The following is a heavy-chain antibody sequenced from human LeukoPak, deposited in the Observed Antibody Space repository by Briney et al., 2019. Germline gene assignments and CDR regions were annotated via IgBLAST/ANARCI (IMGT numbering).Heavy chain of an antibody. Sequence: PGGSLRLSCAASGFTFSSYEMNWVRQAPGKGLEWVSYISSSSSTIYYADSVKGRFTISRDNAKNSLYLQMNSLRAEDTAVYYCAIGRDPYYYYMDVWGKGTTVTVSS. J-gene: IGHJ6*03. CDR2: ISSSSSTI. CDR1: GFTFSSYE. CDR3: AIGRDPYYYYMDV. V-gene: IGHV3-48*01.